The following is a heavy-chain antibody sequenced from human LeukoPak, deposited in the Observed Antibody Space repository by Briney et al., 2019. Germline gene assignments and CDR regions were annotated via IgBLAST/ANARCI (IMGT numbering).Heavy chain of an antibody. V-gene: IGHV1-46*01. J-gene: IGHJ4*02. CDR3: AREGVCYGSGGSCYAEGTFDY. D-gene: IGHD2-15*01. CDR1: GYTFTSYY. CDR2: INPSGGST. Sequence: ASVKVSCKASGYTFTSYYMHWVRQAPGQGLEWMGIINPSGGSTSHAQKFQGRVTMTRDTSTSTVYMELSSLRSEDTAVYYCAREGVCYGSGGSCYAEGTFDYWGQGTLVTVSS.